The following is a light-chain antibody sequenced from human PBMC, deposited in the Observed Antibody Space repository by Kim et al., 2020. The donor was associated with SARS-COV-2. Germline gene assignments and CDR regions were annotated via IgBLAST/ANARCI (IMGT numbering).Light chain of an antibody. CDR3: QQYDEWPWT. CDR2: GGS. Sequence: ESPEEKVTISCRSTKRVNDNLAWYQQKPGQPPRLLVYGGSVTPTYIPARFSGSGSKTEYTLTVTSLQSEDFAIYYCQQYDEWPWTFGQGTKVDIK. CDR1: KRVNDN. J-gene: IGKJ1*01. V-gene: IGKV3-15*01.